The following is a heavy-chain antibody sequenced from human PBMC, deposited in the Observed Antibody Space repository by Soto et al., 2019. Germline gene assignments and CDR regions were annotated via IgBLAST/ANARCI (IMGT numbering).Heavy chain of an antibody. CDR2: ITPFSGDV. D-gene: IGHD1-26*01. Sequence: QMQLVQSGAEVKKTESSVTVSCKALGNTFTYRYLHWVRQAPGQALEWMGWITPFSGDVHYAQKFQERVTITRDRSINTAYMQMSSLRSEDTAMYFCAGGGAGSGPFTWELPDHWGQGTLVTVSS. V-gene: IGHV1-45*02. J-gene: IGHJ4*02. CDR3: AGGGAGSGPFTWELPDH. CDR1: GNTFTYRY.